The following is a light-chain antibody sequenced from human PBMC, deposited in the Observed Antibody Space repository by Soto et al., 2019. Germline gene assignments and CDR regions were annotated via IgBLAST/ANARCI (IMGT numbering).Light chain of an antibody. J-gene: IGKJ5*01. V-gene: IGKV1-5*03. CDR1: QYIGDF. CDR3: QQYNIWRSIT. CDR2: KAS. Sequence: DIQMTQSPSSLSASVGDRVTITCRASQYIGDFLNWYQQTPGKPPKLLIYKASTLKSGVPSRFSGSGYGTDFTLTISSLQSEDFAVYYCQQYNIWRSITFGQGTRLEIK.